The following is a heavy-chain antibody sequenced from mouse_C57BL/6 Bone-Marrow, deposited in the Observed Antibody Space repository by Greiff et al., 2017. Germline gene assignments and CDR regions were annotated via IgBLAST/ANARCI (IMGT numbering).Heavy chain of an antibody. Sequence: VQLQQPGAELVKPGASVKLSCKASGYTFTSYWMQWVKQRPGQGLEWIGEIDPSDSYTNYNQKFKGKATLTVDTSSSTAYMQLSSLTSEDSAVYYCASPRWVYFDVWGTGTTVTVSS. J-gene: IGHJ1*03. CDR1: GYTFTSYW. V-gene: IGHV1-50*01. CDR2: IDPSDSYT. CDR3: ASPRWVYFDV. D-gene: IGHD4-1*01.